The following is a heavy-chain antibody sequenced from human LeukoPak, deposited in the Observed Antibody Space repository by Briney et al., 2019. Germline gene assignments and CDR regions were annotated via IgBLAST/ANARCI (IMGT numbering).Heavy chain of an antibody. CDR2: ISWNSGSI. CDR3: GRGGGVLINSPIDY. J-gene: IGHJ4*02. V-gene: IGHV3-9*01. Sequence: RPGGSLRLSCAASGFTFDDSAMHWVRQAPGKGLEWVSTISWNSGSIGYADSVKGRFTISRDNAKNSLYLQMNSLRTEDTALYYCGRGGGVLINSPIDYWGQGTLVTVSS. CDR1: GFTFDDSA. D-gene: IGHD3-3*01.